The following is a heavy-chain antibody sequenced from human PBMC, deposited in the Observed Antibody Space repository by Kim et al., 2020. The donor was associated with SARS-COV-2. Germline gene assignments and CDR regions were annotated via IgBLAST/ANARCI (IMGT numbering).Heavy chain of an antibody. CDR1: GYTFTSYY. Sequence: ASVKVSCKASGYTFTSYYMHWVRQAPGQGLEWMGIINPSGGSTSYAQKFQGRVTMTRDTSTSTVYMELSSLRSEDTAVYYCARDLFGYCSGGSCLYYYYGMDVWGQGTTVTVSS. V-gene: IGHV1-46*01. CDR2: INPSGGST. D-gene: IGHD2-15*01. J-gene: IGHJ6*02. CDR3: ARDLFGYCSGGSCLYYYYGMDV.